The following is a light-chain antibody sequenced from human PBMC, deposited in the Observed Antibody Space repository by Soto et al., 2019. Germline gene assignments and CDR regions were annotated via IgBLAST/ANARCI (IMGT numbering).Light chain of an antibody. CDR1: SSNIGSNY. CDR2: SNN. V-gene: IGLV1-47*02. J-gene: IGLJ1*01. Sequence: QSVLTQPPSASVTPGQRVTISCSGSSSNIGSNYVYWYQQLPGTAPKLLIYSNNQRPSGVPDRFSGSKSGTSASLAISGLRSEDEADYYCAAWDDSLSGRYVFGTGTKVTVL. CDR3: AAWDDSLSGRYV.